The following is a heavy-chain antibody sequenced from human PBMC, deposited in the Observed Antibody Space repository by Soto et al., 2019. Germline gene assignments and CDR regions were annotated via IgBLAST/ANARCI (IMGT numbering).Heavy chain of an antibody. J-gene: IGHJ4*02. CDR3: ARTRAETFDY. CDR2: ISSSSSYT. V-gene: IGHV3-21*04. CDR1: GFTFSSYS. Sequence: PGGSLRLSCAASGFTFSSYSMNWVRQAPGKGLEWVSSISSSSSYTNYADSVKGRFTISRDNAKNSLYLQMNSLRAEDTAVYYCARTRAETFDYWGQGTLVTVSS.